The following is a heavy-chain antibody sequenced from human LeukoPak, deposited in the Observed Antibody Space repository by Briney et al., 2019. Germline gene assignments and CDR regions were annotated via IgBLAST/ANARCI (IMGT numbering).Heavy chain of an antibody. D-gene: IGHD6-19*01. CDR2: ISYDGTNK. V-gene: IGHV3-30*18. Sequence: GSSLRLSCAASGFTFSNYAMHWVRQAPGKGLEWLAVISYDGTNKYYADSVKGRFTISRDNSKNTLFLQMNSLRAEDTAVYYCAKGEGGDSGWYGDYWGQGTLVTVSS. J-gene: IGHJ4*02. CDR3: AKGEGGDSGWYGDY. CDR1: GFTFSNYA.